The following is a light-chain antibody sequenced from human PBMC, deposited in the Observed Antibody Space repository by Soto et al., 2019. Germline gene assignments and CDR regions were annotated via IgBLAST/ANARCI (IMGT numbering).Light chain of an antibody. V-gene: IGKV1-39*01. Sequence: DIQMTQSPSSLSASVGDRVTITCRASQSISSYLNWYQQKPGKAPKLLIYAASSLQSGVPSRFSGSGSGTDFTLTISSRQPEDFATYYCQQSYSTPYTFGHGTKLEIK. CDR1: QSISSY. J-gene: IGKJ2*01. CDR2: AAS. CDR3: QQSYSTPYT.